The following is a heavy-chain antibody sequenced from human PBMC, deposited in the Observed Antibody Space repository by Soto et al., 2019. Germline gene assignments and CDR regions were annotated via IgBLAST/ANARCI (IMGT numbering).Heavy chain of an antibody. D-gene: IGHD3-10*01. CDR3: AKTPRGGASGDWYFDL. Sequence: EVQLLESGGGWVQPGGSLRLSCAASGCTFSTYAMTWVRLAPGRGLEWVLGIKSSGSPTDYPESVKGRFTISRDNLMNTLFLDMNGLRAEDTAIYYCAKTPRGGASGDWYFDLWGRGTLVTVSS. CDR2: IKSSGSPT. CDR1: GCTFSTYA. V-gene: IGHV3-23*05. J-gene: IGHJ2*01.